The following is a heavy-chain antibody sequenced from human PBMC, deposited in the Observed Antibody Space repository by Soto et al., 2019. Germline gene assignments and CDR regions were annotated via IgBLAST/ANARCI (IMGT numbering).Heavy chain of an antibody. V-gene: IGHV3-30-3*01. Sequence: GGSLRLSCAASGFTFSSHTMHWVRQAPGKGLEWVAVISYDGSNQYYADSVKGRFTISRDNSKKMLYLQMNSLRAEDTAVYFCARDMARGSDVFDIWGQGTVVTVSS. CDR1: GFTFSSHT. J-gene: IGHJ3*02. CDR2: ISYDGSNQ. CDR3: ARDMARGSDVFDI. D-gene: IGHD1-26*01.